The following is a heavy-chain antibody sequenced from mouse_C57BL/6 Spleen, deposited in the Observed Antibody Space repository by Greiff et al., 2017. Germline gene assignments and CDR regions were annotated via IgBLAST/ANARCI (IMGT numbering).Heavy chain of an antibody. CDR2: IDAGGCDT. V-gene: IGHV1-80*01. J-gene: IGHJ2*01. CDR1: GYEISSYW. D-gene: IGHD1-1*01. Sequence: QVQLQQSGAELVKPGASVKISCKASGYEISSYWMNWVKQRPGTGLEWIGQIDAGGCDTSYNGKFKGKATLTAEKSSSTAYMQLSSLTSEDSAVYFCARCTTVVPFDYWGQGTTLTVSS. CDR3: ARCTTVVPFDY.